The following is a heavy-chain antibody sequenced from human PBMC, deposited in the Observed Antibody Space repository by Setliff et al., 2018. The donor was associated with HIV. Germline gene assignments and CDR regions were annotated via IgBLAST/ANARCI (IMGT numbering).Heavy chain of an antibody. Sequence: SVKVSCKASGGTFSSYAISWVRQAPGQGLEWMGGIIPIFVTANYAQKFQDRVTITADESTSTAYMELSSLRSEDTAVYYCARSRGAWGTSFGYWGLGTLVTVSS. CDR1: GGTFSSYA. CDR3: ARSRGAWGTSFGY. J-gene: IGHJ4*02. D-gene: IGHD3-16*01. CDR2: IIPIFVTA. V-gene: IGHV1-69*13.